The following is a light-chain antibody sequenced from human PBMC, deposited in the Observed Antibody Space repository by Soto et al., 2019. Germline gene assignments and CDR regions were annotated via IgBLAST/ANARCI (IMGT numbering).Light chain of an antibody. J-gene: IGLJ1*01. V-gene: IGLV1-40*01. CDR3: QTSYCGVRGLV. CDR2: GSS. CDR1: TSNSGTAFD. Sequence: QSVLTQPPSVSGAPGQRVTIACTGITSNSGTAFDVHWYRHFPGSAPKLLLSGSSDRPSGVPERFSASKSGTSASLTITGLQADDDDEDDCQTSYCGVRGLVFGTGTKLTVL.